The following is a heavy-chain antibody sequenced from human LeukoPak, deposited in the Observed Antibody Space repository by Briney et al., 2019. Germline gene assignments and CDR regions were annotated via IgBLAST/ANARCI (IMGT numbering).Heavy chain of an antibody. CDR3: ARGRLLWFGEFTAYFDY. Sequence: TSETLSLTCTVSGGSISSYYWSWIRQPPGKGLEWIGYIYYSGSTNYNPSLKSRVTISVDTSKNQFSLKLSSVTAADSAVYYCARGRLLWFGEFTAYFDYWGQGTLVTVSS. D-gene: IGHD3-10*01. J-gene: IGHJ4*02. V-gene: IGHV4-59*01. CDR1: GGSISSYY. CDR2: IYYSGST.